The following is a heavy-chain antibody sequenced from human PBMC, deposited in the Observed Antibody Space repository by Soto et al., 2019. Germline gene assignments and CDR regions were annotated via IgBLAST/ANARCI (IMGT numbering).Heavy chain of an antibody. J-gene: IGHJ5*02. CDR2: IYTSGST. Sequence: SETLSLTCTVSGGSISSYYWSWIRQPAGKGLEWIGRIYTSGSTNYNPSLKSRVTMSVDTSKNQFSLKLSSVTAADTAVYYCASDPPRDYYGSGSYSDWFDPWGQGTLVTVS. CDR3: ASDPPRDYYGSGSYSDWFDP. D-gene: IGHD3-10*01. V-gene: IGHV4-4*07. CDR1: GGSISSYY.